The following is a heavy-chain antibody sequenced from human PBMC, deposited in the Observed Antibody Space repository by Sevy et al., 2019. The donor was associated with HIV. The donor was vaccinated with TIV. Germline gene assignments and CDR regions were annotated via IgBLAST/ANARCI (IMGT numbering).Heavy chain of an antibody. CDR3: ARGIVVVVAAGPWNY. Sequence: GGSLRLSCAASGFTFSSYAMHWVRQAPGKGLEWVAVISYDGSNKYYTYSVKGRFTISRDNSKNTLYLQMNSLRAKDTAVYYCARGIVVVVAAGPWNYWGQGTLVTVSS. D-gene: IGHD2-15*01. CDR2: ISYDGSNK. CDR1: GFTFSSYA. J-gene: IGHJ4*02. V-gene: IGHV3-30-3*01.